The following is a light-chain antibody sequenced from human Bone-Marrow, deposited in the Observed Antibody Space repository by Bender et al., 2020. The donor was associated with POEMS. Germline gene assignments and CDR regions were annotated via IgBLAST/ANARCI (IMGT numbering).Light chain of an antibody. V-gene: IGLV2-14*03. CDR2: DVH. Sequence: QSALTQPASVSGSPGQSITISCSDVDSTNYVSWYQQHPGKPPKLIIFDVHVRPSEISHRFSGSKSGNTASLTISGLLAEDEGDYYCCAFATTNTVDVVFGGGTKVTVL. J-gene: IGLJ2*01. CDR1: DVDSTNY. CDR3: CAFATTNTVDVV.